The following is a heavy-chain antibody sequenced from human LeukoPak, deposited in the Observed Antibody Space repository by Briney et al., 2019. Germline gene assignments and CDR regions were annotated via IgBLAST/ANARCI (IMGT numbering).Heavy chain of an antibody. CDR3: ARARVEMGTNHYLDW. CDR1: GFTVSYNY. Sequence: GGSLRLSCAAYGFTVSYNYMTWVRQAPGKGLEWVSVIYSGGQTYYADSVKGRFTISRDNSKNTVYLHMNSLRAEDTAVYYCARARVEMGTNHYLDWWGQGTLVTVSS. D-gene: IGHD5-24*01. J-gene: IGHJ4*02. CDR2: IYSGGQT. V-gene: IGHV3-66*01.